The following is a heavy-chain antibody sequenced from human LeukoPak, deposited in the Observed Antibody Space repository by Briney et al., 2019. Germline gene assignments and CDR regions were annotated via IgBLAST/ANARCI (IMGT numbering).Heavy chain of an antibody. CDR1: GFTVRSNY. CDR2: IYAGGNS. J-gene: IGHJ4*02. V-gene: IGHV3-66*01. CDR3: ARGQIDLLRNYFDS. Sequence: GSLRLSCADSGFTVRSNYMNWVRQAPGKGLEWLSIIYAGGNSVSADSVKGRFIISRDNSRNTVHLQMNSLRDDDTAVYYCARGQIDLLRNYFDSWGPGTLVAVSS. D-gene: IGHD3-22*01.